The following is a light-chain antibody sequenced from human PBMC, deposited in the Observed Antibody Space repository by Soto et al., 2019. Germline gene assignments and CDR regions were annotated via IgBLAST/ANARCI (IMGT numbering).Light chain of an antibody. CDR1: ESVSSGY. CDR3: QQYGSSPPP. V-gene: IGKV3-20*01. J-gene: IGKJ2*01. Sequence: EIVLTQSPGTLSLSPGERVTLSCRASESVSSGYVGWYQKTPGQAPRLVIFGAIGRATGIPDRFRGSWSGTDFTLTISRLDPEDFAVYYCQQYGSSPPPFGHGTKLEIK. CDR2: GAI.